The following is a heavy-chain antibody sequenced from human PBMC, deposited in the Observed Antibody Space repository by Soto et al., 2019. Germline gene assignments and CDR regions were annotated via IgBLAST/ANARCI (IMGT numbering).Heavy chain of an antibody. J-gene: IGHJ4*02. CDR1: GGSISSGGYS. D-gene: IGHD2-21*02. CDR2: IYHSGST. V-gene: IGHV4-30-2*01. Sequence: TLSLTCTVSGGSISSGGYSWSWIRQPPGKGLEWIGYIYHSGSTYYNPSLKSRVTISVDRSKNQFSLKLNSVTAADTAVYYCARLGGYYQAFDQWGQGSLVTVSS. CDR3: ARLGGYYQAFDQ.